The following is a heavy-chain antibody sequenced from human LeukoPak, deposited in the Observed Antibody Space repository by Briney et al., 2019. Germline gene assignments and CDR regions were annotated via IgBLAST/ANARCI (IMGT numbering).Heavy chain of an antibody. Sequence: GALRLSCAASGFTFSSYEMNWVRQAPGKGLEWVSYISSSGSTIYYADSVKGRFTISRDNAKNSLYLQMNSLRAEDTAVYYCAREGRSIYYCYYMDVWGKGTTVTISS. J-gene: IGHJ6*03. D-gene: IGHD6-6*01. CDR3: AREGRSIYYCYYMDV. CDR1: GFTFSSYE. CDR2: ISSSGSTI. V-gene: IGHV3-48*03.